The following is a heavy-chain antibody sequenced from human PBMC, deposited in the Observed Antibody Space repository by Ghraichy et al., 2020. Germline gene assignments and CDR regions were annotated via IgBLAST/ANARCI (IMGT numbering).Heavy chain of an antibody. Sequence: SQTLSLTCTVSGGSISSSSYYWGWIRQPPGKGLEWIGSIYYSGSTYYNPSLKSRVTISVDTSKNQFSLKLSSVTAADTAVYYCARERRGWEWELHDAFDIWGQGTMVTVSS. J-gene: IGHJ3*02. D-gene: IGHD1-26*01. CDR2: IYYSGST. CDR1: GGSISSSSYY. V-gene: IGHV4-39*02. CDR3: ARERRGWEWELHDAFDI.